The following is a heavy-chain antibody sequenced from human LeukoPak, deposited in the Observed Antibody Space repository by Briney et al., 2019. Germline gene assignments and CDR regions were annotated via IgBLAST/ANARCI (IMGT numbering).Heavy chain of an antibody. CDR3: AGGGGFGDLVYYGSGSYPPNWFDP. Sequence: PSETLSLTCAVYGGSFSGYYWSWIRQPPGKGLEWIGEINHSGSTNYNPSLKSRVTISVDTSKNQFSLKLSSVTAADTAVYYCAGGGGFGDLVYYGSGSYPPNWFDPWGQGTLVTVSS. CDR1: GGSFSGYY. D-gene: IGHD3-10*01. CDR2: INHSGST. J-gene: IGHJ5*02. V-gene: IGHV4-34*01.